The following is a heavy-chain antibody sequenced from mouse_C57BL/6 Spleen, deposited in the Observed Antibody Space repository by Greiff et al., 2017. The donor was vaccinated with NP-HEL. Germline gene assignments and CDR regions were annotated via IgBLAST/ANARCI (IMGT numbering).Heavy chain of an antibody. D-gene: IGHD3-1*01. J-gene: IGHJ3*01. V-gene: IGHV1-53*01. CDR2: INPRNGGT. Sequence: VQLQQPGTELVKPGASVKLSCKASGYTFTSYWMHWVKQRPGQGLEWIGNINPRNGGTNYNEKFKSKATLTVDKSSSTAYMQLSSLTSEDSAVYYCARSSPQLPWFAYWGQGTLVTVSA. CDR1: GYTFTSYW. CDR3: ARSSPQLPWFAY.